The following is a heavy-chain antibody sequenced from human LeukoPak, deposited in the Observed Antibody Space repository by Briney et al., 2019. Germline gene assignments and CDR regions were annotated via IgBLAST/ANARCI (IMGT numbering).Heavy chain of an antibody. D-gene: IGHD3-10*01. J-gene: IGHJ4*02. V-gene: IGHV3-33*01. CDR2: IFSDGYTK. Sequence: PGGSLRLSCAASGFVFSTYGMHWVRQAPGKGLEWVAVIFSDGYTKYYAGSLRDRFTISRDDSKNTLYLHMNSLIPGDTGVYYCARASGPFDFWGQGPLLTVSS. CDR1: GFVFSTYG. CDR3: ARASGPFDF.